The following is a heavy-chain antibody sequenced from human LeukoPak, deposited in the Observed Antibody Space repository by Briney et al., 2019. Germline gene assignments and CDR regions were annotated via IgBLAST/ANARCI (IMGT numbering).Heavy chain of an antibody. D-gene: IGHD3-10*01. CDR1: GGTFSSYA. CDR3: ARAAGTYYYGSGSYWTFDY. V-gene: IGHV1-69*13. CDR2: IIPIFGTA. J-gene: IGHJ4*02. Sequence: VASVKVSCKASGGTFSSYAISWVRQAPGQGLEWMGEIIPIFGTANYAQKLQGRVTITADESTSTAYMELSSLRSEDTAVYYCARAAGTYYYGSGSYWTFDYWGQGTLVTVSS.